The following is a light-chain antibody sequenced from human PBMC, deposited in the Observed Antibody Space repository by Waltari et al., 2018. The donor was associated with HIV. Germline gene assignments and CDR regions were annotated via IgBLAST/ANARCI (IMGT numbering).Light chain of an antibody. CDR1: QDISNW. Sequence: DTQWTQSPSSVSASVGKRVTITCRASQDISNWLAWYQHKPGQAPKLLIYGASTLQAGVPSRFSGSGSGTDFTLTISSLQPEDFATFYCQQSNSFPYTFGQGTKLEIK. CDR2: GAS. J-gene: IGKJ2*01. V-gene: IGKV1-12*01. CDR3: QQSNSFPYT.